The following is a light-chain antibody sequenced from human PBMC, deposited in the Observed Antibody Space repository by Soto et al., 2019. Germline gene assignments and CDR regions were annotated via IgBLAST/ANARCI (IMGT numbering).Light chain of an antibody. Sequence: QSALTQPASVSGSPGQSITISCTGTSSDVGGYNYVSWYQQHPGKAPKLMIYDVSNRPSGVSNRFSGSKSGNTASLTISGLQAEDEADYYCSSYTSISTHNYVFGTGTKLTVL. CDR1: SSDVGGYNY. CDR3: SSYTSISTHNYV. V-gene: IGLV2-14*01. J-gene: IGLJ1*01. CDR2: DVS.